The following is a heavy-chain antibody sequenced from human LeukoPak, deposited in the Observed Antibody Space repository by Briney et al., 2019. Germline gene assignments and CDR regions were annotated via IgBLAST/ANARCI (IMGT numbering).Heavy chain of an antibody. CDR1: GGSISSYY. D-gene: IGHD2-15*01. Sequence: SETLSLTCTVSGGSISSYYWSWIRQPPGKGLEWIGYIYYSGSTNYNPSLKSRVTISVDTSKNQFSLKLSSVTAADTAVYYCARAAYCSGGSRYSFNGNYFDYWGQGTLVTVSS. CDR2: IYYSGST. J-gene: IGHJ4*02. V-gene: IGHV4-59*01. CDR3: ARAAYCSGGSRYSFNGNYFDY.